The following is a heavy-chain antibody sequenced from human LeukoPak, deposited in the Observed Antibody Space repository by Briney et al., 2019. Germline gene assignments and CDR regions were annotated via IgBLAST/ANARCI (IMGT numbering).Heavy chain of an antibody. V-gene: IGHV3-23*01. Sequence: GGSLRLSCVVSGISLSNYAMTWVRQAPGKGLEWVSYISERGGSTTYADSVRGRFTISRDTSLNTLYLQMNNLRAEDTAVYFCAKRGVVIRGLLVIGYHQEAYHYDFWGQGVLVTVSS. D-gene: IGHD3-10*01. CDR3: AKRGVVIRGLLVIGYHQEAYHYDF. CDR2: ISERGGST. J-gene: IGHJ4*02. CDR1: GISLSNYA.